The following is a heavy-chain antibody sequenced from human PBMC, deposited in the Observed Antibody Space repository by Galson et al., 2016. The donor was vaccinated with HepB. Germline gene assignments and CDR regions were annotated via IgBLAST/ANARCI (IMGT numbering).Heavy chain of an antibody. J-gene: IGHJ4*02. CDR1: GFTFSSYA. V-gene: IGHV3-23*01. CDR2: SGSGGPT. Sequence: SLRLSCAASGFTFSSYAMSWVRQAPGKGLEWVSSSGSGGPTYYADSVKGRFTISRDNSKNTLFLQMHSLRADDTAVYYCAKSVLEYGSWTGYYRRGADYWGPGTLVTVSS. CDR3: AKSVLEYGSWTGYYRRGADY. D-gene: IGHD3/OR15-3a*01.